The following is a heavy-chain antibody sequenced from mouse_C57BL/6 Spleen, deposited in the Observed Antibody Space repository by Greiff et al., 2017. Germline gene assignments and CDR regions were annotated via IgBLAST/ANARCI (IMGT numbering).Heavy chain of an antibody. V-gene: IGHV1-69*01. J-gene: IGHJ4*01. CDR1: GYTFTSYW. CDR2: IDPSDSYT. CDR3: ARADYGSGPYYAKDY. Sequence: QVQLQQPGAELVMPGASVKLSCKASGYTFTSYWMHWVKQRPGQGLEWIGEIDPSDSYTNYNQKFKGKSTLTVDKSSSTAYMQLSRLTSEDSAVXYGARADYGSGPYYAKDYWGQGASVTVSS. D-gene: IGHD1-1*01.